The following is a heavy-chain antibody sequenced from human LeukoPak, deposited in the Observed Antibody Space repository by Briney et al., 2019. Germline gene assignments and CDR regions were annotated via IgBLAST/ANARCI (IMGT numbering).Heavy chain of an antibody. Sequence: PSETLSLTCTVSGGSISSYYWSWIRQPPGKGLEWIGYIYYSGSTNYNPSLKSRVTISVDTSKNQFSLKLSSVTAADTAVYYCARLRARPGFDYWGQGTLVTVSS. CDR3: ARLRARPGFDY. D-gene: IGHD6-6*01. CDR2: IYYSGST. CDR1: GGSISSYY. V-gene: IGHV4-59*08. J-gene: IGHJ4*02.